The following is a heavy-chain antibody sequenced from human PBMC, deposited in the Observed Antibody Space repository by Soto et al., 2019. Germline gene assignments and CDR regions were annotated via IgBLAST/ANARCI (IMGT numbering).Heavy chain of an antibody. CDR2: INHSGST. Sequence: QVQLQQWGAGLLKPSETLSLTCAVYGGSFSGYYWSWIRQPPGKGLEWIGEINHSGSTNYNPSLKRRVTISVDTSKNQFALKLSSVTAAATAVYYCARGCSHFGCSGGSCSKGGPAFDIWGQGTMVTVSS. V-gene: IGHV4-34*01. CDR1: GGSFSGYY. CDR3: ARGCSHFGCSGGSCSKGGPAFDI. J-gene: IGHJ3*02. D-gene: IGHD2-15*01.